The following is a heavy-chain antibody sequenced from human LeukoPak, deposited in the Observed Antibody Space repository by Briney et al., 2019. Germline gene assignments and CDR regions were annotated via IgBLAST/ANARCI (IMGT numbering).Heavy chain of an antibody. CDR1: GFPFSTYS. CDR3: AREGDYGDFDY. Sequence: RAGGSLRLSCAASGFPFSTYSMHWVRQAPGKGLEWVSSMSSSSTYIYYADSVRGRFTISRDNAKNSLYLQMNSLRAEDTALYYCAREGDYGDFDYWGQGTLVTVSS. CDR2: MSSSSTYI. D-gene: IGHD4-17*01. V-gene: IGHV3-21*01. J-gene: IGHJ4*02.